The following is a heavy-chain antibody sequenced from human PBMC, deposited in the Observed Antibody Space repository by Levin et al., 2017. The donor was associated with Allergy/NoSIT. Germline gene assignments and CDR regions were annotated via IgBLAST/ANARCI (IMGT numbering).Heavy chain of an antibody. V-gene: IGHV3-48*01. D-gene: IGHD1-1*01. Sequence: GGSLRLSCAASGFTFSSHNMHWVRQAPGKGLEWVSYISHSGRTIYYAGSVKGRFTISRDNAENSLYLQMNSLRAEDTAVYYCARTLWNDALAFDVWGQGTMVTVSS. CDR3: ARTLWNDALAFDV. J-gene: IGHJ3*01. CDR2: ISHSGRTI. CDR1: GFTFSSHN.